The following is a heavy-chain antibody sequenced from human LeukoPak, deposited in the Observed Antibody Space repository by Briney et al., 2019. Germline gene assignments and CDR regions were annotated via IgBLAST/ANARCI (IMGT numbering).Heavy chain of an antibody. D-gene: IGHD1-1*01. V-gene: IGHV1-69*06. CDR2: IIPIFGTA. Sequence: GASVKVSCKASGGTFSSYAISWVRQAPGQGLEWMGGIIPIFGTANYAQKFQGRVTITADKSTSTAYMELSSLRSEDTAVYYCARDRLERPRLWYYYYYMDVWGKGTTVTVSS. CDR3: ARDRLERPRLWYYYYYMDV. J-gene: IGHJ6*03. CDR1: GGTFSSYA.